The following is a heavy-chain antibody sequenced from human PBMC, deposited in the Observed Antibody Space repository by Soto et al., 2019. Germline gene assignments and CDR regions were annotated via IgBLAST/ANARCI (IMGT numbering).Heavy chain of an antibody. Sequence: GESLKISCKGSGYIFTSQWIGWVRQMPGKGLEWMGVIYPGDSNTGYSPSFQGQVTISADRSISTAYLQWSSLRASDTAVYLCARGNVENWFGPWGQGTPVTVSS. J-gene: IGHJ5*02. CDR3: ARGNVENWFGP. CDR2: IYPGDSNT. CDR1: GYIFTSQW. V-gene: IGHV5-51*01.